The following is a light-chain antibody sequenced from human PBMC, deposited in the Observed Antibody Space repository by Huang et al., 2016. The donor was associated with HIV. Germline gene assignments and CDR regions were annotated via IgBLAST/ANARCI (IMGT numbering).Light chain of an antibody. Sequence: EIVLMQSPATLSVSPGERATLSFRASQRVSSNLAWYQQQPGQAPRLHLYGASARATGIPAGFSCSGSGTEFTLTISSLQSEEFAVYYCEQYNNWPPWYTFGRGTKLEIK. CDR2: GAS. CDR3: EQYNNWPPWYT. V-gene: IGKV3-15*01. J-gene: IGKJ2*01. CDR1: QRVSSN.